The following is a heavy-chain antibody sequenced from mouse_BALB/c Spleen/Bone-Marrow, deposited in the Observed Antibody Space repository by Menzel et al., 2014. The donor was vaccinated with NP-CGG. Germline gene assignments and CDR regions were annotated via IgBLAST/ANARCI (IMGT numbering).Heavy chain of an antibody. Sequence: EVKLMESGPELVKPGASVKISCKASGYSFTGYFMNWVKQSHGKSLEWIGRINPYNGDTFYNQKFKGKATLTVDKSSSTAHMELLGLTSEDSAVYYCGRRKDGYYSFDYWGQGTTLTVSS. D-gene: IGHD2-3*01. V-gene: IGHV1-37*01. CDR3: GRRKDGYYSFDY. CDR1: GYSFTGYF. J-gene: IGHJ2*01. CDR2: INPYNGDT.